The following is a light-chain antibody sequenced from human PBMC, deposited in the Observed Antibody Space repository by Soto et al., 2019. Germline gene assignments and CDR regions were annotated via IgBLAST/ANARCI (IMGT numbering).Light chain of an antibody. CDR3: QQRSEWPIT. V-gene: IGKV3-11*01. CDR1: QSISTY. J-gene: IGKJ5*01. Sequence: EVLLAQSASTLSWSPGETATLSCRASQSISTYLAWYQQKPGQAPRLFIYDASNRATGIPARFSGSGYGTDFNLTISSLETEDFAVYYCQQRSEWPITFGQGTRLEIK. CDR2: DAS.